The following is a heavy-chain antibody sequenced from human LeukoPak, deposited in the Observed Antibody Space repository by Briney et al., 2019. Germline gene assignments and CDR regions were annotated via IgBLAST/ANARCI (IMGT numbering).Heavy chain of an antibody. V-gene: IGHV4-4*07. Sequence: SETLSLTCTVSGGSISSYYWSWIRQPAGKGLEWIGRIYTSGSTNYNPSLKSRVTMSVDTSKNQFSLKLSSVTAADTAVYYCARGAVDTARAGEYYFDYWGQGTLVTVSS. CDR2: IYTSGST. CDR3: ARGAVDTARAGEYYFDY. D-gene: IGHD5-18*01. CDR1: GGSISSYY. J-gene: IGHJ4*02.